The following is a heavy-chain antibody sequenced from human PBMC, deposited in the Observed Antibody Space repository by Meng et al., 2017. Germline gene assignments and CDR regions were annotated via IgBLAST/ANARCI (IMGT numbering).Heavy chain of an antibody. Sequence: KVSCKGSGYSFTSYWNGWVRQMPGKGLEGMGIIYPGDSDTRYSPSFQGQVTISADKSISTAYLQWSSLKASDTAMYYCARQGKRGSGWPKWNYWGQGTLVTVSS. J-gene: IGHJ4*02. CDR1: GYSFTSYW. D-gene: IGHD6-19*01. CDR2: IYPGDSDT. V-gene: IGHV5-51*01. CDR3: ARQGKRGSGWPKWNY.